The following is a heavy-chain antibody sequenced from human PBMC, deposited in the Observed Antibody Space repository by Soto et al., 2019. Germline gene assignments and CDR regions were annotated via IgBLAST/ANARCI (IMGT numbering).Heavy chain of an antibody. CDR3: ATNFDFWSDYYLAF. D-gene: IGHD3-3*01. CDR1: GFTFNNYA. CDR2: ISGSGENT. J-gene: IGHJ4*02. Sequence: PGGSLRLSCAASGFTFNNYAMIWARQAPGKGLEWVSGISGSGENTYHADSVRGRFTISRDNSKNTLYMQMNSLRAEDTAVYYCATNFDFWSDYYLAFWGQGTLVTVSS. V-gene: IGHV3-23*01.